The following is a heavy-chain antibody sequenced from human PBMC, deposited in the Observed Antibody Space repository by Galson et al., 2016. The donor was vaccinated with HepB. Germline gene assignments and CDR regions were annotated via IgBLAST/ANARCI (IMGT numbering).Heavy chain of an antibody. V-gene: IGHV1-2*02. D-gene: IGHD4-17*01. J-gene: IGHJ4*02. CDR3: VRDLNGDLDY. Sequence: SVKVSCKASGYTFTDCFIHWVRQAPGQGLEWMGWISPNSGGTTLNFPQKFQGRVTMTRDTSITTVYMEVSGLTSDDTAVYYCVRDLNGDLDYWGQGTLVTVSS. CDR2: ISPNSGGTTL. CDR1: GYTFTDCF.